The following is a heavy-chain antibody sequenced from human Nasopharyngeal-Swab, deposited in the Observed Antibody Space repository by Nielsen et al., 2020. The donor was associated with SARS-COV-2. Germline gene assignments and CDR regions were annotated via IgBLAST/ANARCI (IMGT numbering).Heavy chain of an antibody. CDR1: GGTFSSYA. Sequence: SVKVSCRASGGTFSSYAISWVRQAPGQGLEWMGGIIPIFGTANYAQKFQGRVTITADESTSTAYMELSSLRSEDTAVYYCAGSDYYYYGMDVWGQGTTVTVSS. CDR3: AGSDYYYYGMDV. CDR2: IIPIFGTA. J-gene: IGHJ6*02. V-gene: IGHV1-69*13.